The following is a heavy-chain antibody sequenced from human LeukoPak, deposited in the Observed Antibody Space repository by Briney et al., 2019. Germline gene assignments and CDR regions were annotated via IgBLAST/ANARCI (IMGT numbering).Heavy chain of an antibody. V-gene: IGHV3-74*01. CDR1: GLTFSKSW. CDR3: ARVSGLGMNEYYQH. CDR2: INNDGSDT. D-gene: IGHD3-10*01. Sequence: GGSLRLSCAASGLTFSKSWMHWVRQAPGKGLVWVSRINNDGSDTRYADSVKGRFTISRDNAKNTLYLQMNSLRAEDTAVYYCARVSGLGMNEYYQHWGPGTLDTVPS. J-gene: IGHJ1*01.